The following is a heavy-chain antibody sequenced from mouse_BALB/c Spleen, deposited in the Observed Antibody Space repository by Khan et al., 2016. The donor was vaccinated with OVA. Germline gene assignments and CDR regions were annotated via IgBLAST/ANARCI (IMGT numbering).Heavy chain of an antibody. CDR3: ARTSRIKY. CDR1: GYSITSGYG. D-gene: IGHD3-3*01. V-gene: IGHV3-2*02. CDR2: ISYSGST. J-gene: IGHJ2*01. Sequence: VRLQQSGPGLVKPSQSLSLTCTVTGYSITSGYGWNWIRQFPGNKLEWMGYISYSGSTNYNPSLKSRISITRDTTKNQFFLQLNCVTTEDTATYYCARTSRIKYWGQGTTLTVSS.